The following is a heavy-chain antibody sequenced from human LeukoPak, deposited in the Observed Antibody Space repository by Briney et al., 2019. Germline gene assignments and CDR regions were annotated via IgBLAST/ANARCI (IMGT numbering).Heavy chain of an antibody. CDR1: GGTFSNYA. J-gene: IGHJ4*02. CDR3: ARDRLGETETYFDY. V-gene: IGHV1-69*13. Sequence: GASVNVSCMASGGTFSNYAISWVLQAPGHGLESMVGIIPIFGTANYPQKFQGRVTITADESTSTAYMELSSLRSEDTAVYYCARDRLGETETYFDYWGQGTLVTVSS. CDR2: IIPIFGTA. D-gene: IGHD2-21*02.